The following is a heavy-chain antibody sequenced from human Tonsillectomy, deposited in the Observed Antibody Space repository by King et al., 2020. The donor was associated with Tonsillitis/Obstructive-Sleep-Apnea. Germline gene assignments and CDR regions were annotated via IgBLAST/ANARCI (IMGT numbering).Heavy chain of an antibody. CDR2: ISAYNGNT. J-gene: IGHJ6*03. D-gene: IGHD2-8*01. CDR1: GYTFTRYG. CDR3: ASTTNCGGVRCYREV. Sequence: QLVQSGAEVKKPGASVTVSCKASGYTFTRYGLNWVRQAPGRGLEWMGWISAYNGNTNYAQKLQGRVTMTTDTSTTTAYMELRSRRSDDTAVYYCASTTNCGGVRCYREVWGKGTAVTVPS. V-gene: IGHV1-18*01.